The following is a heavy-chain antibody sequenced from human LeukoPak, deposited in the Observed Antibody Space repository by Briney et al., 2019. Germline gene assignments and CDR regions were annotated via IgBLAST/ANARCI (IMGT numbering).Heavy chain of an antibody. D-gene: IGHD2-8*01. J-gene: IGHJ4*02. CDR3: ARRVLMVYAYDY. Sequence: SETLSLTCAVYGGSFSGYYWGWIRQPPGKGLEWIGEINHSGSTNYNPSLKSRVTILVDTSKNQFSLKLSSVTAADTAVYYCARRVLMVYAYDYWGQGTLVTVSS. CDR2: INHSGST. V-gene: IGHV4-34*01. CDR1: GGSFSGYY.